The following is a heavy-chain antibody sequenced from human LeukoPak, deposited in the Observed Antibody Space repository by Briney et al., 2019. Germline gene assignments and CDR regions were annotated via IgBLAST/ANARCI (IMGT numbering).Heavy chain of an antibody. CDR3: TKEHSSGWPTIDC. Sequence: PGGSLRLSCSASGFTFAEYSMHWVRQAPGKGLEWVSVINRNGGAIQYADSVKGRFIISRDNSKNSLYLQMNSLRTEDTALYYCTKEHSSGWPTIDCWGQGTLVTVSS. CDR2: INRNGGAI. V-gene: IGHV3-43*01. CDR1: GFTFAEYS. J-gene: IGHJ4*02. D-gene: IGHD6-19*01.